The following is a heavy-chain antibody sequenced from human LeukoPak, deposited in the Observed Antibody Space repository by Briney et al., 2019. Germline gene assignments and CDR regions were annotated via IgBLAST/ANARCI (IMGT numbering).Heavy chain of an antibody. CDR3: ARQAYSSNLGWFDP. V-gene: IGHV4-39*01. CDR2: IYNSGST. D-gene: IGHD6-13*01. J-gene: IGHJ5*02. CDR1: GGSISSSTYY. Sequence: SETLSLTCSVSGGSISSSTYYWGWIRRPPGKGLEWIGNIYNSGSTHYNPSLKSRVTISVDTSKNQFSLKLSSVTAADTAVYYCARQAYSSNLGWFDPWGQGTLVTVSS.